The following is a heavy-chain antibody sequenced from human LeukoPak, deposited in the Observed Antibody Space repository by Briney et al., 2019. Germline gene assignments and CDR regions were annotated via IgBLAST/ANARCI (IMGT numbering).Heavy chain of an antibody. Sequence: GRSLRLSCAASGFTFSSYGMHWVRQAPGKGLGWVAVISYDGSNKYHADSVKGRFTISRDNSKNTLYLQRNSLRAEDTAVYYCAKDRGWPIDYWGQGTLVTVSS. CDR1: GFTFSSYG. D-gene: IGHD6-19*01. J-gene: IGHJ4*02. CDR3: AKDRGWPIDY. V-gene: IGHV3-30*18. CDR2: ISYDGSNK.